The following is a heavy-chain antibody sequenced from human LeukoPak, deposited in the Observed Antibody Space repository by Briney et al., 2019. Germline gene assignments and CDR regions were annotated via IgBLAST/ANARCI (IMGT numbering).Heavy chain of an antibody. CDR1: GYTFTSYD. CDR2: MNPNSGNT. Sequence: ASVKVSCKASGYTFTSYDINWVRQATGQGLERMGWMNPNSGNTGYAQKFQGRVTMTRNTSISTADMELSSLRSEDTAVYYCARGIAARGFAFDYWGQGTLVTVSS. J-gene: IGHJ4*02. V-gene: IGHV1-8*01. D-gene: IGHD6-6*01. CDR3: ARGIAARGFAFDY.